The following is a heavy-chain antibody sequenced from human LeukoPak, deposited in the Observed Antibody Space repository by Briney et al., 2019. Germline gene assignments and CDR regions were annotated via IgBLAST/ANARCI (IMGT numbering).Heavy chain of an antibody. J-gene: IGHJ5*01. CDR1: VGPISSYY. CDR3: ARVHGYHGFDS. CDR2: IYYSGST. V-gene: IGHV4-59*12. Sequence: SETLSLTCSVSVGPISSYYGSWIRQPPGKGLEWIGHIYYSGSTNYNPSRKRRVTISVATSKNQFSLKLSSVTAADTAVYYCARVHGYHGFDSWGQGTLVTVSS. D-gene: IGHD5-18*01.